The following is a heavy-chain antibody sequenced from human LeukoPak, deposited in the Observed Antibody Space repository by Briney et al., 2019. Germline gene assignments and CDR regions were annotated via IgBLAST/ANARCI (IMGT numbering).Heavy chain of an antibody. V-gene: IGHV4-39*01. CDR2: IYYSGST. CDR3: ARHDWNYVVGNFDC. Sequence: SETLSLTCTVSGGSISSSSYYWGWIRQPPGKGLEWIGSIYYSGSTYYNPSLKSRVTISVDTSKNQFSLKLSSVTAADTAVYYCARHDWNYVVGNFDCWGQGTLVTVSS. D-gene: IGHD1-7*01. J-gene: IGHJ4*02. CDR1: GGSISSSSYY.